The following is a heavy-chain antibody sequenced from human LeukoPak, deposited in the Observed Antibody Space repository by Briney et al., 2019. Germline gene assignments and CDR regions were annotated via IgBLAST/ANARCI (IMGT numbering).Heavy chain of an antibody. CDR2: FDPEDGET. J-gene: IGHJ4*02. Sequence: ASVKVSCKVSGYTLTELSMHWVRQAPGKGLEWMGGFDPEDGETIYAQKFQGRVTMTEDTSTDTAYMELSSLRSEDTAVYYCETWKGYYDSSGYYNDYWGQGTLVTVSS. CDR3: ETWKGYYDSSGYYNDY. V-gene: IGHV1-24*01. D-gene: IGHD3-22*01. CDR1: GYTLTELS.